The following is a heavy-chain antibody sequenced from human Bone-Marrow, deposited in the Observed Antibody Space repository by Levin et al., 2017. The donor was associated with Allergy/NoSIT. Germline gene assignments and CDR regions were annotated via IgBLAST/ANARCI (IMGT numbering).Heavy chain of an antibody. CDR1: SGSFSDYW. V-gene: IGHV4-34*01. J-gene: IGHJ3*02. D-gene: IGHD1-1*01. Sequence: SETLSLTCAVYSGSFSDYWWSWIRQAPGKGLEWIGEIRQSGLTNYNPSLKSRVTLSVDTSKNQVSLRVRSVTAADTALYFCARVSATGPSDDAFDMWGQGTMVTVSS. CDR2: IRQSGLT. CDR3: ARVSATGPSDDAFDM.